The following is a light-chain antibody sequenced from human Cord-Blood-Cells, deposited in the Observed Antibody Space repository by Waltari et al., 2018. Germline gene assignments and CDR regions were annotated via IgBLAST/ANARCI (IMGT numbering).Light chain of an antibody. CDR3: CSYAGSYV. J-gene: IGLJ1*01. CDR2: DVS. V-gene: IGLV2-11*01. Sequence: QSALTQPRSVSGSPGPSVTISCTGTSSDVGGYTYVSWYQQHPGKAPKLMIYDVSKRPSGVPDRFSGSKSGNTASLTISGLQAEDEADYYCCSYAGSYVFGTGTKVTVL. CDR1: SSDVGGYTY.